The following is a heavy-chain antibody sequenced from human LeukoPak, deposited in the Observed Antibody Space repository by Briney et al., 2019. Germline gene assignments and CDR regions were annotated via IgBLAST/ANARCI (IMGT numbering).Heavy chain of an antibody. CDR3: ARGYCSSTSCLNYYYGMDV. CDR2: MNPNSGNT. D-gene: IGHD2-2*01. V-gene: IGHV1-8*01. Sequence: ASVKVSCKASGYTFTSYDTNWVRQATGQGLEWMGWMNPNSGNTGYAQKFQGRVTMTRNTSISTAYMELSSLRSEDTAVYYCARGYCSSTSCLNYYYGMDVWGQGTTVTVSS. CDR1: GYTFTSYD. J-gene: IGHJ6*02.